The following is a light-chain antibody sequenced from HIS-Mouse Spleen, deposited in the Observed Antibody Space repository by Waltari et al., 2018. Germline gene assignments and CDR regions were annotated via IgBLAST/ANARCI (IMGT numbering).Light chain of an antibody. V-gene: IGLV2-8*01. CDR2: EVS. Sequence: QSALTQPPSASGSPGQSVTISCTGTSSDVGGYHYVSWYQQHPGKAPKLMLYEVSKRPSGVPDRFSGSKSGNTASLTVSGLQAEDEADYYCSSYAGSNIVVFGGGTKLTVL. CDR3: SSYAGSNIVV. J-gene: IGLJ2*01. CDR1: SSDVGGYHY.